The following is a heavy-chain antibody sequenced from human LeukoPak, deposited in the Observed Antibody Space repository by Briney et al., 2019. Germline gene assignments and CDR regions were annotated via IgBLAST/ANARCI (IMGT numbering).Heavy chain of an antibody. CDR3: ARGPGATDLYYYYYGMDV. CDR1: GGSFSGYY. J-gene: IGHJ6*02. Sequence: PSETLSLTCAVYGGSFSGYYWSWIRQPPGKGLEWIGEINHSGSTNYNPSLKSRVTISVDTSKNQFSLKLSSVTAADTAVYYCARGPGATDLYYYYYGMDVWGQGTTVTVSS. V-gene: IGHV4-34*01. D-gene: IGHD1-26*01. CDR2: INHSGST.